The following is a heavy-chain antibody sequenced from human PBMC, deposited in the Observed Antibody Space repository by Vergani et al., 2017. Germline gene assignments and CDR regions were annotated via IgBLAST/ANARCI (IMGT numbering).Heavy chain of an antibody. J-gene: IGHJ3*02. V-gene: IGHV1-46*01. D-gene: IGHD2-2*02. CDR3: ARGGLVVPAAISAFDI. Sequence: QVQLVQSGAEVKKPGASVKVSCKASGYTFTSYYMHWVRQAPGQGLEWMGIINPSGGSTSYAQKFQGRVTMTRDTSTSTVYMELRSLRSEDTAVYYCARGGLVVPAAISAFDIWGQGTMVTVSS. CDR1: GYTFTSYY. CDR2: INPSGGST.